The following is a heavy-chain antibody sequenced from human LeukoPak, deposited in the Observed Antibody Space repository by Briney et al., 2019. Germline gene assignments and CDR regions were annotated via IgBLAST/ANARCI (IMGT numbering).Heavy chain of an antibody. J-gene: IGHJ4*02. CDR3: ASRYYYDSSGYYTILFDYFDY. CDR2: INHSGST. Sequence: PSETLSLTCAVYGGSFSGYYWSRIRQPPGKGLEWIGEINHSGSTNYNPSLKSRVTISVDTSKNQFSLKLSSVTAADTAVYYCASRYYYDSSGYYTILFDYFDYWGQGTLVTVSS. CDR1: GGSFSGYY. D-gene: IGHD3-22*01. V-gene: IGHV4-34*01.